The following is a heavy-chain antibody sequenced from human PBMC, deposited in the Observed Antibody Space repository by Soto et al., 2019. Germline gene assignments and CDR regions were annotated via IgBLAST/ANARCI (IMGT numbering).Heavy chain of an antibody. Sequence: SETLSLTCAVYGGSFSGYYWSWIRQPPGKGLEWIGEINHSGSTNYNPSLKSRVTISVDTSKNQFSLKLSSVTAADTAVYYCARGNFNPYYDILTGYYNRFDPWGQGTLVT. CDR3: ARGNFNPYYDILTGYYNRFDP. CDR1: GGSFSGYY. J-gene: IGHJ5*02. V-gene: IGHV4-34*01. D-gene: IGHD3-9*01. CDR2: INHSGST.